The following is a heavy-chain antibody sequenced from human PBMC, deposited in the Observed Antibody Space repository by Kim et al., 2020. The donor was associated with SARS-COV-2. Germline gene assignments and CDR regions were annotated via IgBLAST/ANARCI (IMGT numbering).Heavy chain of an antibody. Sequence: TDAVKGQVTISRDNTRTAVYLQRNILRAADTAVYYCARVHGDYDRKFDSWGQGTLVTVSS. V-gene: IGHV3-30*10. D-gene: IGHD4-17*01. CDR3: ARVHGDYDRKFDS. J-gene: IGHJ4*02.